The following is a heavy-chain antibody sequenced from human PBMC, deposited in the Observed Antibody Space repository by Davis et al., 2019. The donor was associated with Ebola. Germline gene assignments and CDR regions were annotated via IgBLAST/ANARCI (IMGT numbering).Heavy chain of an antibody. CDR1: GFTFSSYG. CDR2: IRDDGSSK. Sequence: GESLKISCAASGFTFSSYGMHWVRQAPGKGLEWMTFIRDDGSSKYYADSVKGRFTISRDNSKNTLYLQMNSLRGEDTAVYFCAKSPTTVITHFDYWGQGTLVTVSS. D-gene: IGHD4-23*01. V-gene: IGHV3-30*02. CDR3: AKSPTTVITHFDY. J-gene: IGHJ4*02.